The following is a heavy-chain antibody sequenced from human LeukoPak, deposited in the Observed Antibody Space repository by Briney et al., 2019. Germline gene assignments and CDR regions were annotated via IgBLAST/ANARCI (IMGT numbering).Heavy chain of an antibody. CDR3: ARLVWLGESPGSWFDS. CDR1: GGSITSHF. Sequence: PSKTLSLTCSVSGGSITSHFWSWIRQPPGKGLEWIGYIHYSGSTNYNPSLKSRVTISPDTSKNQLFLKLHSVTAADTAVYYCARLVWLGESPGSWFDSWGQGTLVTVSS. V-gene: IGHV4-59*11. D-gene: IGHD3-10*01. CDR2: IHYSGST. J-gene: IGHJ5*01.